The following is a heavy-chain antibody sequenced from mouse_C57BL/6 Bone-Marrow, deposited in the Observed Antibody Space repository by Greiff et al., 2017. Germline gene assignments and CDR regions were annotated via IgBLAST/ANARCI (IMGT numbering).Heavy chain of an antibody. CDR2: ISYDGSN. V-gene: IGHV3-6*01. D-gene: IGHD2-5*01. CDR3: ARDSNGDAMDY. Sequence: VQLQQSGPGLVKPSQSLSLTCSVTGYSITSGYYWNWIRQFPGNKLEWMGYISYDGSNNYNPSLKNRISITRDTSKNQFFLKLNSVTTEDTATYYCARDSNGDAMDYWGQGTSVTVSS. J-gene: IGHJ4*01. CDR1: GYSITSGYY.